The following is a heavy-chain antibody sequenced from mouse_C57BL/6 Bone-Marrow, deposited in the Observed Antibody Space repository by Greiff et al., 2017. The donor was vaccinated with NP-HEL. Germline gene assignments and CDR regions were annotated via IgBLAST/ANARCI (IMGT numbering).Heavy chain of an antibody. CDR1: GYAFSSSW. Sequence: VKLMESGPELVKPGASVKISCKASGYAFSSSWMNWVKQRPGKGLEWIGRIYPGDGDTNYNGKFKGKATLTADKSSSTAYMQISSLTSEDSAVYFCAGTAQATFPFTFDDGGQGTTHTVSS. J-gene: IGHJ2*01. CDR2: IYPGDGDT. D-gene: IGHD3-2*02. CDR3: AGTAQATFPFTFDD. V-gene: IGHV1-82*01.